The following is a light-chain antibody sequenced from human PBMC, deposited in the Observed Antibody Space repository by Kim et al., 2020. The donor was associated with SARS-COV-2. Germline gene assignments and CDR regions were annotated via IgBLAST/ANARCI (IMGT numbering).Light chain of an antibody. Sequence: AIQLTQSPSSLSASVGDRVTITCRASQGISSALAWYQQKPGKAPKLLIYDASSLEGGVPSRFSGSGSGTDFTLTISSLQPEDFATYDCQQFNNYPLTFGAGTKVDIK. J-gene: IGKJ3*01. CDR2: DAS. CDR3: QQFNNYPLT. V-gene: IGKV1D-13*01. CDR1: QGISSA.